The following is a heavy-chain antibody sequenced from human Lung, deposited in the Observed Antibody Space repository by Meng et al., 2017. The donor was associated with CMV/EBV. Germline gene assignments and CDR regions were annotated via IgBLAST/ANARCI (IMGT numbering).Heavy chain of an antibody. CDR2: IYYSGST. CDR3: AREEGIGGFDP. V-gene: IGHV4-59*01. J-gene: IGHJ5*02. CDR1: PSSISTYS. D-gene: IGHD3-10*01. Sequence: GTAPSLLSRSHPLSLTFPVSPSSISTYSLSSIRQPPRKGLVWIVYIYYSGSTNYNPSLKSRVTISVETSKNQFSLKLSSVTAADTAVYYCAREEGIGGFDPWGQGTLVTVSS.